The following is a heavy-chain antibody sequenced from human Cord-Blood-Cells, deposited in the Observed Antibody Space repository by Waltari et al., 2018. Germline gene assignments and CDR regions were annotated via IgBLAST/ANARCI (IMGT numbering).Heavy chain of an antibody. CDR3: ATVDYDFWSGYNTGYFDL. Sequence: QVQLVQSGAEVKKPGASVKVSCKVSGYTLPELSMHWVRQAPGKGLEWMGGFDPEDGETIYAQKCQGRVTMTEDTSTDTAYMELSSLRSEDTAVYYCATVDYDFWSGYNTGYFDLWGRGTLVTVSS. CDR1: GYTLPELS. V-gene: IGHV1-24*01. J-gene: IGHJ2*01. D-gene: IGHD3-3*01. CDR2: FDPEDGET.